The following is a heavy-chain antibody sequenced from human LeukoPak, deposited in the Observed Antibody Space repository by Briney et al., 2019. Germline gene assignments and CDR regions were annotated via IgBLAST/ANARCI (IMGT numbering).Heavy chain of an antibody. CDR2: INPSGGST. J-gene: IGHJ5*02. Sequence: GASVKVSCKASGYTFTSYYMHWVRQAPGQGLEWMGIINPSGGSTTYAEKFQGRVTMTRDTSASTVYMELSSLRSEDTAVYYCARPRDYCSSTSCPPGDWFDPWGQGTLVTVSS. CDR1: GYTFTSYY. D-gene: IGHD2-2*01. V-gene: IGHV1-46*01. CDR3: ARPRDYCSSTSCPPGDWFDP.